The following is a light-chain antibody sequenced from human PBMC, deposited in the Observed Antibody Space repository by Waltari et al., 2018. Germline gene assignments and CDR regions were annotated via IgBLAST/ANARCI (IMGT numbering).Light chain of an antibody. Sequence: QSALSQPASVSGSPGQSVTISCTGTSNDVGANYYASWYQQHPGRAPKLMIYDVRQRSSGVSNRVSGSRAGNTASLTISGLQTEDEADYYCTAYTTSATLVFGGGTRLTVL. CDR1: SNDVGANYY. CDR2: DVR. CDR3: TAYTTSATLV. V-gene: IGLV2-14*03. J-gene: IGLJ3*02.